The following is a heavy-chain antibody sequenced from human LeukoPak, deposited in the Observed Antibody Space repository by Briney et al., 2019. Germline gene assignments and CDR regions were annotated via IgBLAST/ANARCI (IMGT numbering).Heavy chain of an antibody. D-gene: IGHD2-21*02. CDR2: IYHSGST. CDR3: ARVEASGDLPADYYYYMDV. V-gene: IGHV4-38-2*01. Sequence: SETLSLTCAFSGYSISSGYYWGWLRQPPGKGLEWIGSIYHSGSTYYNPSLKSRVTISVDTSKNQFSLKLSSVTAADTAVYYCARVEASGDLPADYYYYMDVWGKGTTVTVSS. J-gene: IGHJ6*03. CDR1: GYSISSGYY.